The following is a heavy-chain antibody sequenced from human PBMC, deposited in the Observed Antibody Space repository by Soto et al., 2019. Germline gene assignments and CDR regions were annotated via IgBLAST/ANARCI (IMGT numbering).Heavy chain of an antibody. CDR3: ARDRSYSNYHFYYYCLGV. CDR2: ISGTDGYT. D-gene: IGHD4-4*01. J-gene: IGHJ6*02. V-gene: IGHV3-23*01. CDR1: GFTFRNYA. Sequence: GGSLRLSCAASGFTFRNYAMNWVRQAPGKGLEWVSGISGTDGYTDYIDSVKGRFTISRDNSKNTLFLQMNSLRAEDTAVYYCARDRSYSNYHFYYYCLGVWGQGTTVTVSS.